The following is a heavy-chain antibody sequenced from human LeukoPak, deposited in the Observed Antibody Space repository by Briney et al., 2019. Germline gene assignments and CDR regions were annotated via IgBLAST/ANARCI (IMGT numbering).Heavy chain of an antibody. CDR2: IKQEGSEK. Sequence: GGSLRLSCAASGLTFSSFWMSWVRQAPGKGLEGVANIKQEGSEKYYVGSVKGPFTISRDHATNSLYLQMNSLRAEDTAVYFCPRGFELDYWGQGTLVTVSS. V-gene: IGHV3-7*01. CDR1: GLTFSSFW. CDR3: PRGFELDY. J-gene: IGHJ4*02.